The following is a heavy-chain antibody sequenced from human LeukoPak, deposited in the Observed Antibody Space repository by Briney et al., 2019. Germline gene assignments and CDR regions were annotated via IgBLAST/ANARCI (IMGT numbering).Heavy chain of an antibody. Sequence: ASVKVPCKASGYTFTSYYMHWVRQAPGQGLEWMGFINPSGGGTSYAQKFQGRVTMTTDTSTSTVYMEVSSLRSEDTAVYYCARGFTVYRLSLDYWGQGTLVTVSS. J-gene: IGHJ4*02. CDR2: INPSGGGT. V-gene: IGHV1-46*01. CDR3: ARGFTVYRLSLDY. CDR1: GYTFTSYY. D-gene: IGHD3-16*02.